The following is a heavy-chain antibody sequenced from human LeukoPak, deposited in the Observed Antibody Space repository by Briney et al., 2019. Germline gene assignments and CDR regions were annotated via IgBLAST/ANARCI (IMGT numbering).Heavy chain of an antibody. CDR1: AYAFTSYA. Sequence: ASVKVCCNGSAYAFTSYAMHWVRQAPGQGLEWMGWINAGNGNTKYSQKFQGRVTITRDTSASTAYMELSSLRSEDTAVYYCARSRYSSPNDYWGQGTLVTVSS. D-gene: IGHD3-9*01. CDR2: INAGNGNT. V-gene: IGHV1-3*01. CDR3: ARSRYSSPNDY. J-gene: IGHJ4*02.